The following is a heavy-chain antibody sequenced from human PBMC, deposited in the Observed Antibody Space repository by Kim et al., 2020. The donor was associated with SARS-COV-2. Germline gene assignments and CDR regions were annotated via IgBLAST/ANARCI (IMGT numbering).Heavy chain of an antibody. Sequence: SVKVSCKASGGTFSSYAISWVRQAPGQGLEWMGGIIPIFGTANYAQKFQGRVTITADESTSTAYMELSSLRSEDTAVYYCARDSERYYYDSSGRYYYGMDVWGQGTTVTVSS. CDR3: ARDSERYYYDSSGRYYYGMDV. J-gene: IGHJ6*02. D-gene: IGHD3-22*01. V-gene: IGHV1-69*13. CDR1: GGTFSSYA. CDR2: IIPIFGTA.